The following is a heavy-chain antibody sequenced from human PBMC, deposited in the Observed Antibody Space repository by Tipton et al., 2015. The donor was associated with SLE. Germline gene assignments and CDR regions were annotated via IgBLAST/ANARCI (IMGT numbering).Heavy chain of an antibody. CDR2: IYFSGRT. V-gene: IGHV4-59*08. CDR3: ARREGGNYAAAFDI. CDR1: GGSISSYY. Sequence: TLSLTCTVSGGSISSYYWSWIRQPPGKGLEWIGYIYFSGRTDYNPSLKSRVTISVDTSKNQFSLKLTSVTAADTAMYYCARREGGNYAAAFDIWGQGTMVTVSS. J-gene: IGHJ3*02. D-gene: IGHD1-7*01.